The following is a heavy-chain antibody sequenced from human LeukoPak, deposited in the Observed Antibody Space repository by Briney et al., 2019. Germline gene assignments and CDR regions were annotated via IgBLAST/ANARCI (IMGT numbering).Heavy chain of an antibody. CDR2: ISYDGSNK. J-gene: IGHJ6*02. CDR1: GFTFSSYA. Sequence: GRSLRLSCAASGFTFSSYAMHWVRQAPGKGLEWVAVISYDGSNKYYADSVKGRFTISRDNSKNTLYLQMNSLRAEDTAVYYCARGMVSMDVWGQGTTVTVSS. V-gene: IGHV3-30-3*01. D-gene: IGHD3-10*01. CDR3: ARGMVSMDV.